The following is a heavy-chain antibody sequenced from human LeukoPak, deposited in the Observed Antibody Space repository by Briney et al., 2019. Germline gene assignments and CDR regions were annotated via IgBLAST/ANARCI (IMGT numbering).Heavy chain of an antibody. CDR1: GFTFSSYG. J-gene: IGHJ1*01. Sequence: GSLRLSCAASGFTFSSYGMHWVRPAPGKGLEWVAVIWYDGSNKYYTDSVKGRFTLSRDNSKNTLYLQMNSLRAEDTAVYYCAKGKYDFWSGYSNAEYFQHWGQGTLVTVSS. D-gene: IGHD3-3*01. V-gene: IGHV3-33*06. CDR2: IWYDGSNK. CDR3: AKGKYDFWSGYSNAEYFQH.